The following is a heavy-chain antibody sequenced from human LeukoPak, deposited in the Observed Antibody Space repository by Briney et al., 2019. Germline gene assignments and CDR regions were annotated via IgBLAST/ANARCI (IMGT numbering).Heavy chain of an antibody. D-gene: IGHD3-22*01. CDR1: GFRFSSYA. J-gene: IGHJ4*02. CDR2: IGGSGGRT. Sequence: GGSLRLSCAASGFRFSSYAMTWVRQAPGKGLEWVSGIGGSGGRTYYADFVKGRFTISRDASKNTLYLQMNSLRAEDTADYFCAKLYDSGGYWRSDNFDYWGQGTLVTVS. V-gene: IGHV3-23*01. CDR3: AKLYDSGGYWRSDNFDY.